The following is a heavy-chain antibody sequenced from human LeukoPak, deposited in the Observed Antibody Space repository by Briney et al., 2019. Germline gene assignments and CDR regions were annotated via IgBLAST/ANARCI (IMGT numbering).Heavy chain of an antibody. Sequence: GGSLRLSCEASGFTFSSYSMTWVRQAPGKGLEWVAFISSMSGRYIYYAESLKGRFTISRDNARKSLFLQMNSLRADDTAVYYCARVANYFYSYMDVWGKGTTVTVSS. CDR1: GFTFSSYS. CDR2: ISSMSGRYI. J-gene: IGHJ6*03. V-gene: IGHV3-21*01. CDR3: ARVANYFYSYMDV.